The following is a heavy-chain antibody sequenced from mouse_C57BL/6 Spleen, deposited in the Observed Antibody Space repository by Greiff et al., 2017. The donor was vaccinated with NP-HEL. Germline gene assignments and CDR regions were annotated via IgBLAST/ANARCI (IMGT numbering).Heavy chain of an antibody. V-gene: IGHV1-61*01. J-gene: IGHJ3*01. D-gene: IGHD1-1*01. Sequence: QVQLQQPGAELVRPGSSVKLSCKASGYTFTSYWMDWVKQRPGQGLEWIGNIYPSDSETHYNQKFKDKAKLTVDKSSSTAYMQLSSLTSEDSAVYYCARSGSNGFAYWGQGTLVTVSA. CDR3: ARSGSNGFAY. CDR1: GYTFTSYW. CDR2: IYPSDSET.